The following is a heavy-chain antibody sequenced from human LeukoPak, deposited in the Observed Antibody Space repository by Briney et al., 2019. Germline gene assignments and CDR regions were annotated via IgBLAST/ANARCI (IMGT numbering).Heavy chain of an antibody. V-gene: IGHV1-2*02. D-gene: IGHD2-2*01. CDR1: GYTFTGYY. J-gene: IGHJ5*02. Sequence: ASVKLSCKASGYTFTGYYMHWVRQAPGQGLEWTGWISPNSGDTDIAQKFQGRVTMTRDTSIATSYMEVDSLTSDDTAVYYCARESACGTTNCLAPADWLDPWGQGTLVIVSS. CDR3: ARESACGTTNCLAPADWLDP. CDR2: ISPNSGDT.